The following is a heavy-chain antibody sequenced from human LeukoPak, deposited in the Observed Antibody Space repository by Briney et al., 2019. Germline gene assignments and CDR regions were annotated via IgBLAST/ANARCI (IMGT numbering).Heavy chain of an antibody. CDR3: ARGYGYSGYDPFDY. D-gene: IGHD5-12*01. Sequence: PSETLSLTCTVSGDSISNYYWNWIRQPPGKRLEWIGYIFYSGSTNYNPSLKSRVTISMDMSKNQFSLKLSSVTAADTAVYHCARGYGYSGYDPFDYWGQGALVTVSS. CDR1: GDSISNYY. CDR2: IFYSGST. J-gene: IGHJ4*02. V-gene: IGHV4-59*01.